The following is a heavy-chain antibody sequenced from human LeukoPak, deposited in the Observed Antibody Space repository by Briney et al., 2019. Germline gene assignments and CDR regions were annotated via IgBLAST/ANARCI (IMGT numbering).Heavy chain of an antibody. V-gene: IGHV5-10-1*01. Sequence: GESLKVSCQGSGYSFTSYWISWVRQMPGKGLEWMGRIDPSDSYTNYSPSFQGHVTISADKSISTAYLQWSSLKASDTAMYYCARHSYYGSGSYYMFDYWGQGTLVTVSS. J-gene: IGHJ4*02. CDR2: IDPSDSYT. D-gene: IGHD3-10*01. CDR1: GYSFTSYW. CDR3: ARHSYYGSGSYYMFDY.